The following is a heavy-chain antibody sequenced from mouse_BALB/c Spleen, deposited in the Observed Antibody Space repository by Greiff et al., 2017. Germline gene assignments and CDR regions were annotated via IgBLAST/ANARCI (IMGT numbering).Heavy chain of an antibody. Sequence: EVKLQESGGGLVQPGGSRKLSCAASGFTFSSFGMHWVRQAPEKGLEWVAYISSGSSTIYYADTVKGRFTISRDNPKNTLFLQMTSLRSEDTAMYYCARDSKEDYFDYWGQGTTLTVSS. CDR1: GFTFSSFG. V-gene: IGHV5-17*02. CDR3: ARDSKEDYFDY. J-gene: IGHJ2*01. CDR2: ISSGSSTI.